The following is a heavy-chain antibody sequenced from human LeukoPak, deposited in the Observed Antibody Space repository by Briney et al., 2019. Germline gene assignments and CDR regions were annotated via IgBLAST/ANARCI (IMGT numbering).Heavy chain of an antibody. D-gene: IGHD3-22*01. CDR2: ISAYNGNT. CDR3: ARNSYYYDSSGSNNWFDP. J-gene: IGHJ5*02. V-gene: IGHV1-18*01. CDR1: GYTFTSHG. Sequence: GASVKVSCKASGYTFTSHGISWVRQAPGQGLEWMGWISAYNGNTNYAQKLQGRVTMTTDTSTSTAYMELRSLRSDDTAVYYCARNSYYYDSSGSNNWFDPWGQGTLVTVSS.